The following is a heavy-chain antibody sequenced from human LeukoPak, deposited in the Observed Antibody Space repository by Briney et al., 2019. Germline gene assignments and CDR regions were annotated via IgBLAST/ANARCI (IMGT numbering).Heavy chain of an antibody. CDR2: IHHSGST. V-gene: IGHV4-4*02. J-gene: IGHJ6*02. D-gene: IGHD2-15*01. CDR1: GGSISSSNW. Sequence: SETLSLTCAVSGGSISSSNWWSWVPQPPGKGLEWIGEIHHSGSTHYNPSLKSRVTMSVDKSKKQLSLKLSSVTAADTAVYYCARDCSAGSCYPAGMDVWGRGTTVTVSS. CDR3: ARDCSAGSCYPAGMDV.